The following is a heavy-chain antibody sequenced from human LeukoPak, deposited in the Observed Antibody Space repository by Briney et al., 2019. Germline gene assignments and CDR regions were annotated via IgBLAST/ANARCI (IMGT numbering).Heavy chain of an antibody. CDR2: IVVASGNT. D-gene: IGHD3-3*01. J-gene: IGHJ4*02. Sequence: GTSVKVSCKASGFTFSSSAMQWVRQARGQRLEWIGWIVVASGNTNYAQRFQERVTITRDMSSSTAYMELSSLRSEDTAVYYCARGSSEITIFGVVQFDYWGQGTLVTVSS. V-gene: IGHV1-58*02. CDR1: GFTFSSSA. CDR3: ARGSSEITIFGVVQFDY.